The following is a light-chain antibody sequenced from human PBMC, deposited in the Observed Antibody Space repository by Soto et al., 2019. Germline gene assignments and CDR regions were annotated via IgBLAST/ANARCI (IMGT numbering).Light chain of an antibody. V-gene: IGLV1-44*01. CDR3: AVWDDSLNVVV. Sequence: QLVLTQPPSASGTPGQRVTISCSGSSSNIASNTVSWYQQLPGTAPKLLIFSTYQRPSGVPDRISGSKSGTSASLAISGLQSADEADYYCAVWDDSLNVVVFGGGTKLTVL. CDR1: SSNIASNT. J-gene: IGLJ2*01. CDR2: STY.